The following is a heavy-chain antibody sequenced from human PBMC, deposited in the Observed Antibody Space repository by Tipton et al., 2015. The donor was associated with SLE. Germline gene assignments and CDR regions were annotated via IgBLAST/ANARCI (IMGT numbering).Heavy chain of an antibody. V-gene: IGHV4-61*02. J-gene: IGHJ3*02. CDR1: GGSINSGSYY. CDR3: ARRADGFDI. CDR2: IYTSGNT. Sequence: TLSLTCSVSGGSINSGSYYWSWIRHPAGKGLGGIGRIYTSGNTNYNPSHKSRVTLSADTSKNQFSRRLRSVTAADTAVYYCARRADGFDIWGQGTMVTVSS.